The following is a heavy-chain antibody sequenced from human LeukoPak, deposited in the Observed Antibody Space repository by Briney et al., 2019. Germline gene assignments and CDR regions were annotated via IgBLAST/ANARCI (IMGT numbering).Heavy chain of an antibody. CDR3: ARSLKWNLVGFDY. V-gene: IGHV3-23*05. J-gene: IGHJ4*02. Sequence: PGGSLRLSCAASGFAFSSYAINWVRQAPGKGLQWVSVINNSGTSTFYAGSVKGRFTISRDNSRNTLYLQMGSLRGEDTALYFCARSLKWNLVGFDYWGQGTLVTVSS. CDR1: GFAFSSYA. D-gene: IGHD1-1*01. CDR2: INNSGTST.